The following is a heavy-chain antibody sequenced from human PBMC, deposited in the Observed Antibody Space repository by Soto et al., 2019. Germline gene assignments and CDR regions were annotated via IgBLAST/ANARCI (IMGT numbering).Heavy chain of an antibody. CDR1: GFTFSSYA. CDR3: ARDLAG. V-gene: IGHV3-30-3*01. J-gene: IGHJ3*01. Sequence: QMQLVESGGGVVQPGRSLRLSCAASGFTFSSYAMHWVRQAPGKGLEWVAVISYDGSNKYYADSVKGRFTISRDNSKNTLYLQMNSLRAEDTAVYYCARDLAGWGQGTMVTVSS. CDR2: ISYDGSNK.